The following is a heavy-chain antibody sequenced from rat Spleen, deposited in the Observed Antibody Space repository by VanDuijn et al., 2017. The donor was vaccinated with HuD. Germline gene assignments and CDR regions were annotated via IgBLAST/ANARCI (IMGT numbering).Heavy chain of an antibody. Sequence: EVQLQESGPGLVKPSQSLSLTCSVIGYSITSSYRWNWIRKFPGSKLEWMGYINSAGTTNYNPSLKSRVSITRDTSKNQFFLQVDSVSTEDTATYYCARQDNYVGFAYWGQGTLVTVSS. CDR3: ARQDNYVGFAY. J-gene: IGHJ3*01. CDR2: INSAGTT. CDR1: GYSITSSYR. V-gene: IGHV3-3*01. D-gene: IGHD1-10*01.